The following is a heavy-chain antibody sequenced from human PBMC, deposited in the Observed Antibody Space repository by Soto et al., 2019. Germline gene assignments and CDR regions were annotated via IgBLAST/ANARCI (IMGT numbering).Heavy chain of an antibody. V-gene: IGHV4-59*08. CDR2: IYYNGST. CDR3: ARRYGSCFDY. J-gene: IGHJ4*02. CDR1: GGSISSYY. D-gene: IGHD5-18*01. Sequence: QVQLQESGPGLVKPSETLSLTCTVSGGSISSYYWSWIRQPPGRGLEWIGYIYYNGSTNYNPSLMTRVTISVDTSKNQFSLKLSSVTAADTAVYYCARRYGSCFDYWGQGTLVTVSS.